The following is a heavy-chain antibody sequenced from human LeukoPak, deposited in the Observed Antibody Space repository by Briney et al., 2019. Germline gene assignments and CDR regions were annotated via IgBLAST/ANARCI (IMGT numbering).Heavy chain of an antibody. Sequence: GESLKISCKGSGYSFTSYWIGWVRQMPGKGLEWMGIIYPGDSDTRYSPSFQGQVTISADKSISTAYLQWSSLKASDTAMYYCARLTYYYDSSGYFGWFDPWGQGTLVTVSS. CDR3: ARLTYYYDSSGYFGWFDP. J-gene: IGHJ5*02. CDR1: GYSFTSYW. D-gene: IGHD3-22*01. V-gene: IGHV5-51*01. CDR2: IYPGDSDT.